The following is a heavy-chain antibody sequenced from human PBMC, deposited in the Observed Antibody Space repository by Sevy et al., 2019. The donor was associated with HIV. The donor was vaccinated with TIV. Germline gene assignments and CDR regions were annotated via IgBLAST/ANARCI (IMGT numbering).Heavy chain of an antibody. CDR1: GFTFDDYT. CDR2: ISWSSGNI. CDR3: VKDRSGSYSFDY. J-gene: IGHJ4*02. V-gene: IGHV3-9*01. Sequence: SLRLSCAASGFTFDDYTMKWVRQASGKGLEWVSGISWSSGNIAYADSVEGRFTISRDNAKNSLYLQMNSLRVEDTALYYCVKDRSGSYSFDYWGQGTLVTVSS. D-gene: IGHD1-26*01.